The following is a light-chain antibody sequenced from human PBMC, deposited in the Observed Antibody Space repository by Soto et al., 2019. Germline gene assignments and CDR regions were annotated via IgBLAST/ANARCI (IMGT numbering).Light chain of an antibody. V-gene: IGLV1-44*01. CDR3: AAWDDNLDGQV. CDR2: RNN. CDR1: RSNIGSDT. J-gene: IGLJ2*01. Sequence: QSALTQPPSASGTPGQRVTISCSGSRSNIGSDTVNWFQQLPGTAPKLLIYRNNQRPSGVPDRFSGYKSGTSASLAISGLQSEDEAVYYCAAWDDNLDGQVFGGGTKLTVL.